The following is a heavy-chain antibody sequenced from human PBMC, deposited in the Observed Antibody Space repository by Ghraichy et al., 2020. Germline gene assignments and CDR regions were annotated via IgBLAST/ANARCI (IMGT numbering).Heavy chain of an antibody. D-gene: IGHD1-26*01. CDR1: GFTFSSYS. CDR3: ARDRPHSIVGATPFDY. Sequence: GGSLRLSCAASGFTFSSYSMNWVRQAPGKGLEWVSYISSSSSTIYYADSVKGRFTISRDNAKNSLYLQMNSLRDEDTAVYYCARDRPHSIVGATPFDYWGQGTLVTVSS. J-gene: IGHJ4*02. V-gene: IGHV3-48*02. CDR2: ISSSSSTI.